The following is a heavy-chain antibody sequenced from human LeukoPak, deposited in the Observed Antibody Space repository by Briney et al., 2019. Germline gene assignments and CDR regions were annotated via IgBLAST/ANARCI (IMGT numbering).Heavy chain of an antibody. J-gene: IGHJ4*02. CDR1: GFTFSSYD. D-gene: IGHD2-15*01. Sequence: GGSLRLSCAASGFTFSSYDMHWVRQAPGKGLEWVAFIRYDGSNKYYADSVKGRFTISRDNSKNTLYLQMNSLRDEDTAVYYCARDQTPFYWGQGSLVTVSS. V-gene: IGHV3-30*02. CDR3: ARDQTPFY. CDR2: IRYDGSNK.